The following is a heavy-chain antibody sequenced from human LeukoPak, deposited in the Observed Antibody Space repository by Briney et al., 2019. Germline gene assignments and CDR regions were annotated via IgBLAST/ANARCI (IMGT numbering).Heavy chain of an antibody. D-gene: IGHD4-17*01. CDR2: INPIGGST. V-gene: IGHV1-46*01. Sequence: ASVKVSCKASGYTFTSYYMHWVRQAPGQGLEWMGIINPIGGSTRYAQKFQGRVTMTRDTSTSTVYMQLSSLRSEATAVYYCAREDGDYTFSFDYWGQGTLVTVSS. CDR1: GYTFTSYY. J-gene: IGHJ4*02. CDR3: AREDGDYTFSFDY.